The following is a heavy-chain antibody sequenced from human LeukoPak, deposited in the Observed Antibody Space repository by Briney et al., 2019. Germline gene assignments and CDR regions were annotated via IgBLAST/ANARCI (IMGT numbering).Heavy chain of an antibody. J-gene: IGHJ3*02. CDR3: AKDVFRDHDSSGYYVAFDI. V-gene: IGHV3-23*01. Sequence: GGSLRLSCAASGFTFSSYAMSWVRQSPGKGLEWVAAVSGGGGGTWYAVSVKGRFTISRDDSKNTLYLQMNSLRAEDTAVYYCAKDVFRDHDSSGYYVAFDIWGQGTMVTVSS. D-gene: IGHD3-22*01. CDR1: GFTFSSYA. CDR2: VSGGGGGT.